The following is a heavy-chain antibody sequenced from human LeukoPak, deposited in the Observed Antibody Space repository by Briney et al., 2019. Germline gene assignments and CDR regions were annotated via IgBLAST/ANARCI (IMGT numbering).Heavy chain of an antibody. CDR1: GFTFSSYA. CDR3: ARSNQADDY. Sequence: PGGSLRLSCAASGFTFSSYAMSWVRQVPGKGLVWVARINPGGSSITYADSVKGRFTISRDNAENTLYLQMDSLRAEDTGVYYCARSNQADDYWGQGTLVTVSS. V-gene: IGHV3-74*01. D-gene: IGHD1-14*01. J-gene: IGHJ4*02. CDR2: INPGGSSI.